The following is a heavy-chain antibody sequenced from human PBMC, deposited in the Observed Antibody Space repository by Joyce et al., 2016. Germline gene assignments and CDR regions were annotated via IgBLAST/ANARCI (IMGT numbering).Heavy chain of an antibody. CDR3: ARDTAMATGYYYYGMDV. CDR2: IKPSGGST. V-gene: IGHV1-46*01. D-gene: IGHD5-18*01. Sequence: QVQLVQSGAEVKKPGASVKVSCKASGYTFTNYYMHWVRQAPGQGLEWMGIIKPSGGSTNSAQKFQGRVTMTRDTSTSTVYMELSSLRSEDTAVYYCARDTAMATGYYYYGMDVWGQGTTVTVSS. J-gene: IGHJ6*02. CDR1: GYTFTNYY.